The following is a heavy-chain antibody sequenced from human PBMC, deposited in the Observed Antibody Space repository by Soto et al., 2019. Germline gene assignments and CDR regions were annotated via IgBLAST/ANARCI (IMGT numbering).Heavy chain of an antibody. CDR3: VRGPSRGSSLFGPLDY. CDR1: GFIFSTFG. Sequence: AGGSLRLSCSASGFIFSTFGMFWVRQAPGQGLEYVSAIFYSGSGSYYADPVRGRFTVSRDNSKYMFYLQMSGLRVEDTALYFCVRGPSRGSSLFGPLDYWGQGTQVTVSS. CDR2: IFYSGSGS. V-gene: IGHV3-64D*06. J-gene: IGHJ4*02. D-gene: IGHD3-3*01.